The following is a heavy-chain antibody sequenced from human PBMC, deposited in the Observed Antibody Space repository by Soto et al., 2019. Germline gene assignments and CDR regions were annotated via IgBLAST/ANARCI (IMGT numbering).Heavy chain of an antibody. CDR2: INHSGST. V-gene: IGHV4-34*01. J-gene: IGHJ6*03. Sequence: SETMSLTCAVYGGYCSGYYWSWIRKTKGKGLEWIGEINHSGSTNYNPSLKSRVTISVDTSKNQFSLKLSSVTAADTAVYYCARIPIAAAGTIYYYYYMDVWGKGTTVTVSS. CDR1: GGYCSGYY. D-gene: IGHD6-13*01. CDR3: ARIPIAAAGTIYYYYYMDV.